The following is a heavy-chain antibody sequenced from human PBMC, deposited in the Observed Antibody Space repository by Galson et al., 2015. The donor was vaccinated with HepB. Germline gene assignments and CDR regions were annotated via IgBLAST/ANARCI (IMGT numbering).Heavy chain of an antibody. CDR1: GFTFSSYW. Sequence: SLRLSCAASGFTFSSYWMSWVRQAPGKGLEWVANIKQDGSEKYYVDSVKGRFTISRDNAKNSLYLQMNSLRSEDTAVYYCARGSITGTMEPLGYWGQGTLVTVSS. CDR3: ARGSITGTMEPLGY. D-gene: IGHD1-7*01. V-gene: IGHV3-7*01. J-gene: IGHJ4*02. CDR2: IKQDGSEK.